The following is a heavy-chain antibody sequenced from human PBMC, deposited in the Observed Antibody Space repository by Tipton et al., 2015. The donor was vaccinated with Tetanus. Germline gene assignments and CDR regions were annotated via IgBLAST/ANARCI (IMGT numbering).Heavy chain of an antibody. CDR2: ISPSGNT. V-gene: IGHV4-34*01. CDR1: GGSFSNYF. J-gene: IGHJ4*02. Sequence: TLSLTCAVYGGSFSNYFWRWNRQPPGKGLEWIGEISPSGNTNYNPSLKSRVTISADTSRNQFSLTLSSVTAADTAVYFCAGVTVQRTELYFDHWGQGTLVTVSS. CDR3: AGVTVQRTELYFDH. D-gene: IGHD2/OR15-2a*01.